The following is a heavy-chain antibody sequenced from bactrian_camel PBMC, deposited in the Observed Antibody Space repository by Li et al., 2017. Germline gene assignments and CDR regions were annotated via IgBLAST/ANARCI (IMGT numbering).Heavy chain of an antibody. CDR3: AADTPPNQDGVGAIAHLICSFDGPMRTTRDDFGT. V-gene: IGHV3S1*01. J-gene: IGHJ6*01. CDR2: RYTGGGSL. Sequence: QVQLVESGGGSVQAGGTLRLSCAASGNTYTYRNFCMDWFRQAPGKERERVAFRYTGGGSLYYVDSVKGRFTLSQDNAKNTVYLQMGSLRPEDTAMYYCAADTPPNQDGVGAIAHLICSFDGPMRTTRDDFGTWGQGTQVTVS. CDR1: GNTYTYRNFC. D-gene: IGHD2*01.